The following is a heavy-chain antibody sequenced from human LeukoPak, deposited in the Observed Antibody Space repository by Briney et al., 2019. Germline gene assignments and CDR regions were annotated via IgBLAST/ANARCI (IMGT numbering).Heavy chain of an antibody. CDR3: ARDKWLLTLVGRDNYFDY. J-gene: IGHJ4*02. Sequence: GASVKVSCKASGYTFTSYYMHWVRQAPGQGLEWRGIINPSGGSTSYAQKFQGRVTMTRDTSTSTVYMELSSLRSEDTAVYYCARDKWLLTLVGRDNYFDYWGQGTLVTVSS. V-gene: IGHV1-46*01. CDR2: INPSGGST. D-gene: IGHD3-22*01. CDR1: GYTFTSYY.